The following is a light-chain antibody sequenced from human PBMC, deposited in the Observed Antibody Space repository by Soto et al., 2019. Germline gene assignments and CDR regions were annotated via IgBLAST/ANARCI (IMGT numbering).Light chain of an antibody. V-gene: IGKV3-20*01. CDR2: GAS. Sequence: EIVLTQSPGTLSLSPGERATLSCRASQSVSSSYLAWYQQKPGQDARRLIYGASSRATGIPDRFSGSGSGTDFTLTISRLEPEDVAVYYCQQYGSAPMYTFGQGTKLEIK. J-gene: IGKJ2*01. CDR1: QSVSSSY. CDR3: QQYGSAPMYT.